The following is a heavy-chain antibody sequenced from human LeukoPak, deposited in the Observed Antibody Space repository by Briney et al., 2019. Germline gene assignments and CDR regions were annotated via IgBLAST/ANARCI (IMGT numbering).Heavy chain of an antibody. CDR2: IYYSGST. J-gene: IGHJ4*02. V-gene: IGHV4-39*07. CDR1: GGSISSSSYY. D-gene: IGHD1-26*01. CDR3: ARRMGATNSFDY. Sequence: SETLSLTCTVSGGSISSSSYYWGWIRQPPGKGLEWIGSIYYSGSTYYNPSLKSRVTISVDTSKNQFSLKLSSVTAADTAVYYCARRMGATNSFDYWGQGTLVTVSS.